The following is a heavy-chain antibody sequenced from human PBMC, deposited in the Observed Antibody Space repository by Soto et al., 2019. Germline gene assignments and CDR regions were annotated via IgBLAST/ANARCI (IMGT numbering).Heavy chain of an antibody. D-gene: IGHD2-15*01. CDR3: ARRPSPDGSGGSCSYNWFDP. CDR1: GYSFTSYW. J-gene: IGHJ5*02. Sequence: PGESLKISCKGSGYSFTSYWIGWVRQMPGKGLEWMGIIYPGDSDTRYSPSFQGQVTISADKSISTAYLQWSSLKASDTAMYYCARRPSPDGSGGSCSYNWFDPWGQGTLVTVSS. V-gene: IGHV5-51*01. CDR2: IYPGDSDT.